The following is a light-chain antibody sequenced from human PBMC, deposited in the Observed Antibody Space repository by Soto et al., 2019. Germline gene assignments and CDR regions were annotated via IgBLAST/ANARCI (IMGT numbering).Light chain of an antibody. CDR2: GAS. V-gene: IGKV3-15*01. CDR1: QSVNLN. CDR3: HQYNSWSRGI. Sequence: EIMMTQSPGTLSVSPGEGATLSCTASQSVNLNLAWYQQNPGQPPRLLLYGASSRATGIPVRFRGSEYGRYFTLTLGSLQSEDSAVYYCHQYNSWSRGIFGSGTKVEIK. J-gene: IGKJ3*01.